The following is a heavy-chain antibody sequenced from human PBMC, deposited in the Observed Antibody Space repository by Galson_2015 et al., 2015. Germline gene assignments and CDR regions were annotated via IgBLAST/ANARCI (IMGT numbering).Heavy chain of an antibody. J-gene: IGHJ4*02. CDR3: ARDQEMATIRGYFDY. CDR2: IGTAGDT. D-gene: IGHD5-24*01. V-gene: IGHV3-13*01. Sequence: SLRLSCAASGFTFSSYDMYWVRQATGKGLEWVSAIGTAGDTYYPGSVKGRFTISRDNSKNTLYLQMNSLRAEDTAVYYCARDQEMATIRGYFDYWGQGTLVTVSS. CDR1: GFTFSSYD.